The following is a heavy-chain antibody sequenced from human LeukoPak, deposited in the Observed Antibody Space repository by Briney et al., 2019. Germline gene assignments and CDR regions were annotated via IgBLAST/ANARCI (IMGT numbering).Heavy chain of an antibody. CDR2: ISYDGSNK. J-gene: IGHJ6*04. V-gene: IGHV3-30*04. CDR3: ARDPRGSYYSYGMDV. D-gene: IGHD5-12*01. Sequence: GRSLRLSCAASGFTFSSCAMHWVRQAPGKGLEWVAVISYDGSNKYYADSVKGRFTISRDNSKNTLYLQMNSLRAEDTAVYYCARDPRGSYYSYGMDVWGKGTTVTVSS. CDR1: GFTFSSCA.